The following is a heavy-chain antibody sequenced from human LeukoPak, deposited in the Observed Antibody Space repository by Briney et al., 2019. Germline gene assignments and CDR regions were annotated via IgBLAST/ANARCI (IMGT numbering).Heavy chain of an antibody. V-gene: IGHV3-23*01. D-gene: IGHD2-2*01. CDR2: ISGSGTGT. J-gene: IGHJ4*02. CDR3: AKGKQYCTSTSCYPYYFDY. CDR1: GFTFSSNY. Sequence: PGGSLRLSCAASGFTFSSNYMSWVRQAPGKGLEWFSAISGSGTGTYYADSVKGRFTISRDNSKNTLYLEMNSLRAEDTAVYYCAKGKQYCTSTSCYPYYFDYWGQGTLVTVSS.